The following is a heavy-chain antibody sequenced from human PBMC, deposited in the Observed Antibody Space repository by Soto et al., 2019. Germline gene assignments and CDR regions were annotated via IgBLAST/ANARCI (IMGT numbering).Heavy chain of an antibody. CDR2: IIPILGIA. D-gene: IGHD2-2*01. Sequence: ASVKVSCKASGGTFSSYTISWVRQAPGQGLEWMGRIIPILGIANYAQKFQGRVTITADKSTSTAYMELSSLRSEDTAVYYCASESTVVPAAMPNLYYFDYWGQGTLVTVSS. V-gene: IGHV1-69*02. J-gene: IGHJ4*02. CDR1: GGTFSSYT. CDR3: ASESTVVPAAMPNLYYFDY.